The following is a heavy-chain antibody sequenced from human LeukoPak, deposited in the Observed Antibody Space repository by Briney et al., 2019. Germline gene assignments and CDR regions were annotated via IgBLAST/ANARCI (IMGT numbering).Heavy chain of an antibody. CDR2: INHSGST. V-gene: IGHV4-34*01. CDR3: ARVVVTAPYYFDY. D-gene: IGHD2-2*01. CDR1: GFTFSSYA. J-gene: IGHJ4*02. Sequence: GSLRLSCAASGFTFSSYAMSWIRQPPGKGLEWIGEINHSGSTNYNPSLKSGVTISVDTSRNQFSLKLSSVTAADPAVYFCARVVVTAPYYFDYWGQGTLVPVSS.